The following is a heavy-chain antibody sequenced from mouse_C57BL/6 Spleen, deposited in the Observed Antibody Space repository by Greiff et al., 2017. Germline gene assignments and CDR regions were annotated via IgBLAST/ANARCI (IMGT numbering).Heavy chain of an antibody. V-gene: IGHV1-9*01. CDR2: ILPGGGSP. J-gene: IGHJ3*01. CDR1: GYTFTGYW. CDR3: ASTGTQFSY. Sequence: VTLVESGAELMKPGASVKLSCKATGYTFTGYWLEWVKQRPGHGLEWIGEILPGGGSPNYNEKFKGKATFTADTSSNTAYMQRSSLSTEDSAIYYCASTGTQFSYWGQGTLVTVSA. D-gene: IGHD4-1*02.